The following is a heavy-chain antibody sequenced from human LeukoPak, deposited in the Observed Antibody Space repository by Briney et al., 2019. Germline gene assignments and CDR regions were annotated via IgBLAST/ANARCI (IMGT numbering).Heavy chain of an antibody. D-gene: IGHD2-2*01. J-gene: IGHJ5*02. CDR1: GGTFSSYA. Sequence: SVKVSCKASGGTFSSYAIIWVRQAPGQGLEWMGRIIPILGIANYAQKFQGRVTITSEKSTSTAYMELSSLRSEDRAVYYCARVVVPADGFDPWGQGTLVTVSS. CDR2: IIPILGIA. CDR3: ARVVVPADGFDP. V-gene: IGHV1-69*04.